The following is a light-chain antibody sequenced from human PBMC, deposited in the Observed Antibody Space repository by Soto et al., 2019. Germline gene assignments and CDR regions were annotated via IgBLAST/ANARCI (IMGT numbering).Light chain of an antibody. CDR1: QSVRSY. Sequence: EIVLTQSPATLSLSPGERATLSCRTSQSVRSYLAWYQQKPGQAPRLLIYDASNRATGIPARFSGSGSGTDFTLTISRLGPEDFAIYYCQQRSNWPPYTFGQGTKLEIK. J-gene: IGKJ2*01. V-gene: IGKV3-11*01. CDR3: QQRSNWPPYT. CDR2: DAS.